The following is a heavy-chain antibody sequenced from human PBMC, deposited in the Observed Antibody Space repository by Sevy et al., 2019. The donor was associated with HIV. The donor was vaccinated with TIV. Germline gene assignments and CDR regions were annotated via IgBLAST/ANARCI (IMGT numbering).Heavy chain of an antibody. V-gene: IGHV4-59*13. J-gene: IGHJ4*02. Sequence: SETLSLTCTVSGGSISSYYWSWIRQPPGKGLEWIGYIYYSGGTNYNPSLKSRVTISVDTSKNQFSLKLSSVTAADTAVYYCARGLRFLGAFDYWGQGTLVTVSS. D-gene: IGHD3-3*01. CDR1: GGSISSYY. CDR3: ARGLRFLGAFDY. CDR2: IYYSGGT.